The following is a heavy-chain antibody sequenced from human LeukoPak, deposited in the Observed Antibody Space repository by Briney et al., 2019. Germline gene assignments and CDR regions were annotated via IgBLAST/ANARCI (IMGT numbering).Heavy chain of an antibody. J-gene: IGHJ6*02. D-gene: IGHD5-18*01. Sequence: GGSLRLSCTGSGFTFGDHAMSWVRQAPGEGLEWVGFIRSKAYRGTTEYAASVRGRFTISRDDSASIAYLQMSSLKTEDTAVYYCARGPIQLWIHNAMDVWGQGTTVTVPS. CDR3: ARGPIQLWIHNAMDV. V-gene: IGHV3-49*04. CDR1: GFTFGDHA. CDR2: IRSKAYRGTT.